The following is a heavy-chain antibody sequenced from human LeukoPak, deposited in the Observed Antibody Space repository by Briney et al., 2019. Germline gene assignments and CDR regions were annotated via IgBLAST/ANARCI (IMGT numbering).Heavy chain of an antibody. CDR2: ISGSGGST. Sequence: GGSLRLSCAASGFTFSSYAMSWVRQAPGKGLEWVSAISGSGGSTYYADSVKGRFTISRDNAKNSLYLQMNSLRAEDTAVYYCARVFYYGSGSHTYYFDYWGQGTLVTVSS. J-gene: IGHJ4*02. V-gene: IGHV3-23*01. CDR3: ARVFYYGSGSHTYYFDY. CDR1: GFTFSSYA. D-gene: IGHD3-10*01.